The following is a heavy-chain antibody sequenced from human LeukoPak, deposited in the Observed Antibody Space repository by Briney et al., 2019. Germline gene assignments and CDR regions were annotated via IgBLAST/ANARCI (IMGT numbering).Heavy chain of an antibody. CDR1: GFTFNNFV. J-gene: IGHJ6*03. CDR3: AKSGESLSRLVYYYYYYMDV. V-gene: IGHV3-23*01. CDR2: ISGSGDST. Sequence: GGSLRLSCVASGFTFNNFVMSRVRQAPGKGLEWVSAISGSGDSTYYADSVKGRLTISRDNSKNTLFLQVNSLRAEDTAVYYCAKSGESLSRLVYYYYYYMDVWGEGTTVTVSS. D-gene: IGHD3-16*01.